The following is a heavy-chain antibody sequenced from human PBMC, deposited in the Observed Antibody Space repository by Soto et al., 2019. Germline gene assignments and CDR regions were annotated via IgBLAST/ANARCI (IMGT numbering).Heavy chain of an antibody. CDR1: GYTFTSYD. Sequence: GASVKVSCKASGYTFTSYDINWVRQATGQGLEWMGWMNPNSGNTGYAQKFQGRVTMTRNTSISTAYMELNSLRSEDTAVYYCARGHGESNQGHYYYYGMDAWGQGTTVTVSS. D-gene: IGHD3-10*01. CDR3: ARGHGESNQGHYYYYGMDA. CDR2: MNPNSGNT. J-gene: IGHJ6*02. V-gene: IGHV1-8*01.